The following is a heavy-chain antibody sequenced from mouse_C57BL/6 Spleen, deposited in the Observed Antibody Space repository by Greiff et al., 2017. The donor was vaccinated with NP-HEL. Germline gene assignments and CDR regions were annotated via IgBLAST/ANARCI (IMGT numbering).Heavy chain of an antibody. D-gene: IGHD2-2*01. CDR3: ARQGYGYDGFAY. V-gene: IGHV5-15*04. CDR1: GFTFSDYG. Sequence: EVKLEESGGGLVQPGGSLKLSCAASGFTFSDYGMAWVRQAPRKGPEWVAFISNLAYSIYYADTVTGRFTISRENAKNTLYLEMSSLRSEDTAMYYCARQGYGYDGFAYWGQGTLVTVSA. CDR2: ISNLAYSI. J-gene: IGHJ3*01.